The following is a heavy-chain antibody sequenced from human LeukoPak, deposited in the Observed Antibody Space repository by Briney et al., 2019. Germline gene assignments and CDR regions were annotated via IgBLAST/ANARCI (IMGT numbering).Heavy chain of an antibody. CDR2: IYNSGST. CDR3: ARDSRYSDNSGYYYSHYYMDV. CDR1: GGSISYYY. V-gene: IGHV4-59*01. Sequence: PSETLSLTCTVSGGSISYYYWSWIRQPPGKGLEWIGYIYNSGSTNYNPSLMSRVTISVDTYKNQFSLNLRSVTAADTAVCYCARDSRYSDNSGYYYSHYYMDVWGKGTTVTVSS. D-gene: IGHD3-22*01. J-gene: IGHJ6*03.